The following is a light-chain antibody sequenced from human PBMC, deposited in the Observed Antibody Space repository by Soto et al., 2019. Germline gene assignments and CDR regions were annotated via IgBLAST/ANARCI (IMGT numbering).Light chain of an antibody. Sequence: DIQMTQSPSSLSASVGDRVTITCRASQSISSYLNWYQQKPGKAPKLLIYAASSLQSGVPSRFSGSGSGTDFTLTINSLQPEDFATYYCQQSHSTPLTFGGGTKVEIK. V-gene: IGKV1-39*01. CDR1: QSISSY. CDR3: QQSHSTPLT. J-gene: IGKJ4*01. CDR2: AAS.